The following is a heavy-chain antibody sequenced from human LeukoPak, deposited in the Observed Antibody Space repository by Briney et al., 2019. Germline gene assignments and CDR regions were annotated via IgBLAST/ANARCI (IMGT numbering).Heavy chain of an antibody. CDR1: GFTFSSYS. D-gene: IGHD6-19*01. V-gene: IGHV3-48*01. CDR3: AKDGGSSGWYPYDYMDV. J-gene: IGHJ6*03. Sequence: GGSLRLSCAASGFTFSSYSMNWVRQAPGKGLEWVSYISSSGSTIYYADSVKGRFTISRDNSKNMLYLQMNSLRAEDTAVYYCAKDGGSSGWYPYDYMDVWGKGTTVTISS. CDR2: ISSSGSTI.